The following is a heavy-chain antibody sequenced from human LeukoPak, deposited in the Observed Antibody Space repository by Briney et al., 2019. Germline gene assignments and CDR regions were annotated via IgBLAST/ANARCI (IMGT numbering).Heavy chain of an antibody. CDR3: GKDLRGGVGASIG. Sequence: GGSLRLSCAASGFTFDDYAMHWVRQAPGKRLEWVSLISGDGSRTYYGDSVKGRFTISRDNSKNSLFLQMTSLTSDDSALYHCGKDLRGGVGASIGWGHGSLVTVSS. J-gene: IGHJ4*01. CDR1: GFTFDDYA. V-gene: IGHV3-43*02. D-gene: IGHD1-26*01. CDR2: ISGDGSRT.